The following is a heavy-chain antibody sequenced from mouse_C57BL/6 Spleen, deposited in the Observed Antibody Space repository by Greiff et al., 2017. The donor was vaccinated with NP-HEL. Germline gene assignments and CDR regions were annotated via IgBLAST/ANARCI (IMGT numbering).Heavy chain of an antibody. CDR3: ARGLSPYYYAMDY. CDR2: ISSGGSYT. CDR1: GFTFSSYG. J-gene: IGHJ4*01. V-gene: IGHV5-6*01. Sequence: EVQRVESGGDLVKPGGSLKLSCAASGFTFSSYGMSWVRQTPDKRLEWVATISSGGSYTYYPDSVKGRFTISRDNAKNTLYLQMSSLKSEDTAMYYCARGLSPYYYAMDYWGQGTSVTVSS.